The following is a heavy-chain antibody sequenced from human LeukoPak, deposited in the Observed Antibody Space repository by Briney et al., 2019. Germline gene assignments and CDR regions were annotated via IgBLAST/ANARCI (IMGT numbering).Heavy chain of an antibody. Sequence: ASVKVSCKASGYTFTSYGISWVRQAPGQGLEWMGWTSAYNGNTNYAQKLQGRVTMTTDTSTSTAYMELRSLRSDDTAVYYCARVDPGMQQLVPGPYWGQGTLVTVSS. CDR2: TSAYNGNT. CDR3: ARVDPGMQQLVPGPY. D-gene: IGHD6-13*01. CDR1: GYTFTSYG. J-gene: IGHJ4*02. V-gene: IGHV1-18*01.